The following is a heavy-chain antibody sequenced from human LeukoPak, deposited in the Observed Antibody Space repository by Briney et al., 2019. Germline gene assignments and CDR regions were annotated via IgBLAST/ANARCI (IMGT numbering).Heavy chain of an antibody. CDR3: ARWFGELLSGLDY. V-gene: IGHV3-30-3*01. J-gene: IGHJ4*02. CDR2: ISYDGSNK. Sequence: GGSLRLSCAASGFTFSSYAMHWVRQAPGKGLEWVAVISYDGSNKYYADSVKGRFTISRDNSKNTLYLQMNSLRAEDTAVYYCARWFGELLSGLDYWGQGTLVTVSS. CDR1: GFTFSSYA. D-gene: IGHD3-10*01.